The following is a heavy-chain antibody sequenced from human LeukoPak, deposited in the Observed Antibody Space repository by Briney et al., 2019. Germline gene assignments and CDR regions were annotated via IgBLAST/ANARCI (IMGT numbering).Heavy chain of an antibody. D-gene: IGHD6-6*01. CDR3: ARDGYSSSSISFWFDP. V-gene: IGHV1-69*04. Sequence: ASVKVSCKASVGTFSSYAISWVRQAPGQGLEWVGRIIPILGIANYAQKFQGRVTITADKSTSTAYMELSSLRSEDTAVYYCARDGYSSSSISFWFDPWGQGTLVTVSS. CDR2: IIPILGIA. CDR1: VGTFSSYA. J-gene: IGHJ5*02.